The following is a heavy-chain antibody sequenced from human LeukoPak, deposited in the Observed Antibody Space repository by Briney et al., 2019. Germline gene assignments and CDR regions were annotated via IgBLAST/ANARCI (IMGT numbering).Heavy chain of an antibody. D-gene: IGHD2-15*01. CDR2: INHSGST. Sequence: PSETLSLTCAVYGGSFSGYYWSWIRQPPGKGLEWIGEINHSGSTNYNPSLKSRVTISVDTSKNQFSLKLSSVTAADTAVYYCATDGLGYCSGGSCYPVYWGQGTLVTVSS. CDR3: ATDGLGYCSGGSCYPVY. V-gene: IGHV4-34*01. J-gene: IGHJ4*02. CDR1: GGSFSGYY.